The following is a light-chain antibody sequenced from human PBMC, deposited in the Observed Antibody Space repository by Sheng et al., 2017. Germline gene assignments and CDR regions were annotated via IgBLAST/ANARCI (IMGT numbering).Light chain of an antibody. J-gene: IGKJ3*01. CDR2: AAS. V-gene: IGKV1-9*01. Sequence: DIQLTQSPSFLSASVGDRVTITCRASQGISSYLAWYQQKPGKAPKLLIYAASTLQSGVPSRFSGSGSGTEFTLTISSLQPEDFATYYCQKYNSAPRTFGP. CDR1: QGISSY. CDR3: QKYNSAPRT.